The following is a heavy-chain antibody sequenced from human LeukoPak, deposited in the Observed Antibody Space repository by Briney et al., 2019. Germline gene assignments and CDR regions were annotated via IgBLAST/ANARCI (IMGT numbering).Heavy chain of an antibody. D-gene: IGHD6-6*01. Sequence: KVXCXASXYTFPXYFMHWVRQAPGQGLEWMGIINPTGGSTTYAQKFQGRVTMTRDTSTSTVYMELSSLRSDDTAVYYSARTAARRFDYWGQGTLVTVSS. CDR2: INPTGGST. CDR1: XYTFPXYF. J-gene: IGHJ4*02. V-gene: IGHV1-46*01. CDR3: ARTAARRFDY.